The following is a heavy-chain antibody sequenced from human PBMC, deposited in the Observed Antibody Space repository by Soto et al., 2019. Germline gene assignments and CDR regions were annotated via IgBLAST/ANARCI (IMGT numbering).Heavy chain of an antibody. CDR1: GDSVSSNGAA. CDR3: AREYCRSNSCSYGTYV. V-gene: IGHV6-1*01. J-gene: IGHJ6*01. Sequence: SQTLSLTCAISGDSVSSNGAAWNWIRQSPSRGLEWLGRTYYRSKWYHDYAVSVKSRITIKSDTSKNQFSLQLNSVTPEDTAVYYCAREYCRSNSCSYGTYVWGQGTTVPVSS. CDR2: TYYRSKWYH. D-gene: IGHD2-2*01.